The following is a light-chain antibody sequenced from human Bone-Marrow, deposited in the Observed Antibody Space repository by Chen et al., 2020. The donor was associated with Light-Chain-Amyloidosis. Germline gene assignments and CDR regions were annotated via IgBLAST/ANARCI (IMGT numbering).Light chain of an antibody. J-gene: IGKJ1*01. V-gene: IGKV1-39*01. CDR1: QTIKNY. CDR3: QQSYSTPPWT. CDR2: GAS. Sequence: DIQMTQSPPSLSASVGDRVTITCRASQTIKNYLNWYQQKPGKAPTLLIYGASNLQSGVPSRFSGSGSGTDFTLTISSLQPEDFATYYCQQSYSTPPWTFGQGTKVEI.